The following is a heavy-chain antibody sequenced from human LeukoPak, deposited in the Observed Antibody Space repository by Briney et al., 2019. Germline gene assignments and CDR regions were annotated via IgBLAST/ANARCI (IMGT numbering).Heavy chain of an antibody. Sequence: SETLSLTCTVSGGSISGYYWSWIRQPPGKGLERIGYIYYSGGTNFNPSLKSRVTISVDTSKNQFSLRLNSVTAADTAVYYCARDRGGYSSSGFDPWGQGTLVTVSS. CDR3: ARDRGGYSSSGFDP. CDR2: IYYSGGT. CDR1: GGSISGYY. D-gene: IGHD6-6*01. J-gene: IGHJ5*02. V-gene: IGHV4-59*01.